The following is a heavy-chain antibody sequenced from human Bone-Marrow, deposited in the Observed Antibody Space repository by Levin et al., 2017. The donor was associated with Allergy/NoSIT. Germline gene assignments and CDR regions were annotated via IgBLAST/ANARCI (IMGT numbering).Heavy chain of an antibody. CDR2: ISSSSSYT. D-gene: IGHD3-9*01. V-gene: IGHV3-11*05. CDR3: ARDPEEHTLLRYFDY. Sequence: GGSLRLSCAASGFTFSDYYMSWIRQAPGKGRECVSYISSSSSYTKNADPVKARSTISRDNAKNSLYLQMNSLRAEDTAVYYCARDPEEHTLLRYFDYWGQGTLVTVSS. CDR1: GFTFSDYY. J-gene: IGHJ4*02.